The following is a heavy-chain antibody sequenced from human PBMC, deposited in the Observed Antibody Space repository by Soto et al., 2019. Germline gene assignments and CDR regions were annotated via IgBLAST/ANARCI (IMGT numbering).Heavy chain of an antibody. V-gene: IGHV3-23*01. CDR2: ISGSAGRT. Sequence: GGSLRLACTASGFTFSSYAMSWVRQAPGKGLEWVSIISGSAGRTYYAYSVKGRFTVSRDNSKNTLYLQMNSLRAEDTAVYYCAKVTSARVFSFGLDVWGQGTTVTVSS. D-gene: IGHD2-2*01. J-gene: IGHJ6*02. CDR1: GFTFSSYA. CDR3: AKVTSARVFSFGLDV.